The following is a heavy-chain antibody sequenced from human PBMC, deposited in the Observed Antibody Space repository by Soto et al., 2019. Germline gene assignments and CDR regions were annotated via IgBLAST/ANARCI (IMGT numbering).Heavy chain of an antibody. D-gene: IGHD3-22*01. CDR2: FDPEDGET. V-gene: IGHV1-24*01. Sequence: ASVKVSCKXSGYTLTELSMHWVRQAPGKGLEWMGGFDPEDGETIYAQKFQGRVTMTEDTSTDTAYMELSSLRSEDTAVYYCATDLYAVARDSSGYYKDVWGQGTTVTVSS. CDR1: GYTLTELS. J-gene: IGHJ6*02. CDR3: ATDLYAVARDSSGYYKDV.